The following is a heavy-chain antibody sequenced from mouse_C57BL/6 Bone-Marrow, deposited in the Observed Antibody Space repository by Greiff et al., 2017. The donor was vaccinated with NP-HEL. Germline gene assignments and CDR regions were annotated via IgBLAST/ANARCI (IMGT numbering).Heavy chain of an antibody. CDR1: GYSSTDYN. CDR3: ASPYYGKAY. V-gene: IGHV1-39*01. D-gene: IGHD1-1*01. J-gene: IGHJ3*01. CDR2: INPNYGTT. Sequence: EVQLQQSGPELVKPGASVKISCKASGYSSTDYNMNWVKQSNGKSLEWIGVINPNYGTTSYNQKFKGKATLTVDQTSSTAYMQPNSLTSEDSSVYYCASPYYGKAYWGQGTLVTVSA.